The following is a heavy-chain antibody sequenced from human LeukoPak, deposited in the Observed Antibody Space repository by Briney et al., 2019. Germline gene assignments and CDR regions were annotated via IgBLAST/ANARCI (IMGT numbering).Heavy chain of an antibody. Sequence: PSETLSLTCAVYGGSFSGYYWSWIRQPPGKGMEWIGEINHSGSTNYNPSLKSRVTISVDTSKNQFSLKLSSVTAADTAVYYCARGRGGSYYRRALVLFDYWGQGTLVTVSS. CDR2: INHSGST. CDR1: GGSFSGYY. D-gene: IGHD1-26*01. CDR3: ARGRGGSYYRRALVLFDY. V-gene: IGHV4-34*01. J-gene: IGHJ4*02.